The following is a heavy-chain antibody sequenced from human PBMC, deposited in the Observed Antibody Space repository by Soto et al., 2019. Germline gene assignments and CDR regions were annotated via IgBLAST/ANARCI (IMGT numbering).Heavy chain of an antibody. D-gene: IGHD2-8*02. CDR1: GFTFSNYN. CDR2: ITSAGSYI. Sequence: EVQLVESGGGLVKPGGSLILSCAASGFTFSNYNMNWVRQPPGKGLEWVSSITSAGSYIYYAESLKGRVTISRDNAKNSVFLQMKRLRAEDTALYFCARGILGGVRIDYGMDVWGQGTTVTVSS. CDR3: ARGILGGVRIDYGMDV. J-gene: IGHJ6*02. V-gene: IGHV3-21*01.